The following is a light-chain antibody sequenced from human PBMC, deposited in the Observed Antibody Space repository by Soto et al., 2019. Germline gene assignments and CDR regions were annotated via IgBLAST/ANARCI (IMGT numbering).Light chain of an antibody. CDR2: AAS. Sequence: DIQMTQSPSSLSASVGDRVTITFGASQSISSYLNWYQQKPGKAPKLLIYAASSLQSGVPSRFSGSGSGTDFTLTISSLQPEDFATYYCQQSYSTPPTFGQGTRLEI. CDR3: QQSYSTPPT. V-gene: IGKV1-39*01. CDR1: QSISSY. J-gene: IGKJ5*01.